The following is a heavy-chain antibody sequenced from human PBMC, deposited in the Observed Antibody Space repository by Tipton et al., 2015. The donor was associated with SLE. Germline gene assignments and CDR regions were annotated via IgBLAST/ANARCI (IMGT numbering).Heavy chain of an antibody. J-gene: IGHJ5*02. D-gene: IGHD2-2*01. V-gene: IGHV4-59*08. CDR1: GGSISSYY. CDR2: MYYSGST. CDR3: ARYCGSATCLGFWFS. Sequence: TLSLTCTVSGGSISSYYWSWIRQPPGKGLEWIGYMYYSGSTNYNPSLKSRVTISVDTSKNQFSLKLSSVTAADTAVYYCARYCGSATCLGFWFSWGQGTLVTVSS.